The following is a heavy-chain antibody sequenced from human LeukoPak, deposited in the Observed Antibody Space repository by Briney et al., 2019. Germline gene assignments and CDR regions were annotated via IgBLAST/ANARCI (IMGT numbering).Heavy chain of an antibody. D-gene: IGHD3-10*01. Sequence: SETLSLTCAVSGDSISSSNWWSWVRQPPGKGLEWIGEIYHSGSTNYNPSLKSRVTISVDKSKNQFSLKLSSVTAADTAVYYCASDKRLLVRWGFDPWGQGTLVTVSS. CDR1: GDSISSSNW. CDR2: IYHSGST. V-gene: IGHV4-4*02. J-gene: IGHJ5*02. CDR3: ASDKRLLVRWGFDP.